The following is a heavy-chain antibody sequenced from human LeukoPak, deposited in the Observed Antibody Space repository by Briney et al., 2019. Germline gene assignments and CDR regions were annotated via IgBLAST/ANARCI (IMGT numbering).Heavy chain of an antibody. CDR1: GFRFNTYA. CDR3: AKEGGSYQRPY. Sequence: PGGSLRLSCAASGFRFNTYAMTWVRQAPGKGLEWVSIVDSSGTRIRYADSVEGRFTISRDNSKNTLYLQMNSLRAEDTAVYYCAKEGGSYQRPYWGQGTLVTVSS. J-gene: IGHJ4*02. V-gene: IGHV3-23*01. D-gene: IGHD1-26*01. CDR2: VDSSGTRI.